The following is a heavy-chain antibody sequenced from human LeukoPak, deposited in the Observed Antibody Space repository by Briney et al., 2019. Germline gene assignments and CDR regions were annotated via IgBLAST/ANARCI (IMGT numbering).Heavy chain of an antibody. D-gene: IGHD3-9*01. CDR1: GYTFTNYA. J-gene: IGHJ5*02. Sequence: VASVKVSCKASGYTFTNYAINWVRQATGQGLEWMGWMNPNSGNTGYAQKFQGRVTITRNTSISTAYMELSSLRSEDTAVYYCARAHTSGLRYLDWLLSRAYNWFDPWGQGTLVTVSS. V-gene: IGHV1-8*03. CDR3: ARAHTSGLRYLDWLLSRAYNWFDP. CDR2: MNPNSGNT.